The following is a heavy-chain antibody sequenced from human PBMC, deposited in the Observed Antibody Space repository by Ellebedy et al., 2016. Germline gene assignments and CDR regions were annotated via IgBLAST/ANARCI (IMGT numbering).Heavy chain of an antibody. CDR3: ARVVDYGGNRRFDY. Sequence: ASVKVSCKASGYTFTSYDINWVRQATGQGLEWMGWMNPNSGNTGYAQKFQGRVTMTRNTSISTAYMELSSLRSEDTAVYYCARVVDYGGNRRFDYWGQGTLVTVSS. CDR2: MNPNSGNT. V-gene: IGHV1-8*01. J-gene: IGHJ4*02. D-gene: IGHD4-23*01. CDR1: GYTFTSYD.